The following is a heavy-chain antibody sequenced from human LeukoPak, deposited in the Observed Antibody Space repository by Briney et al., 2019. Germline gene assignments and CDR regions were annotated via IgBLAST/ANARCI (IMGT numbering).Heavy chain of an antibody. J-gene: IGHJ4*02. CDR2: ISGSGGST. CDR3: AKDPVGLYYFDY. D-gene: IGHD1-26*01. Sequence: PGGSLRLSCAASGFSFDDYAMHWVRQAPGKGLEWVSAISGSGGSTYYADSVKGRFTISRDNSKNTLYLQMNSLRAEDTAVYYCAKDPVGLYYFDYWGQGTLVTVSS. CDR1: GFSFDDYA. V-gene: IGHV3-23*01.